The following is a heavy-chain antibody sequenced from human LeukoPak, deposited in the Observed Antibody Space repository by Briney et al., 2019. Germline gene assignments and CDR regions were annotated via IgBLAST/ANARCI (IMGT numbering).Heavy chain of an antibody. CDR2: IYYSGTT. J-gene: IGHJ4*02. CDR3: ARGTVYDF. D-gene: IGHD2-8*01. CDR1: GGSINTNSYS. V-gene: IGHV4-39*01. Sequence: NPSETLSLTCTVSGGSINTNSYSWGWIRQAPGKGLEWIGNIYYSGTTYYNPSLRSRVTISVDTSKNQFSLKLSSVTAADTAVYYCARGTVYDFWDQGTLVTVSS.